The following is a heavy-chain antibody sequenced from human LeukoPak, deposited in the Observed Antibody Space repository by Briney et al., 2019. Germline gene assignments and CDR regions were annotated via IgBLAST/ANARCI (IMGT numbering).Heavy chain of an antibody. J-gene: IGHJ3*02. Sequence: GRSLRLSCAASGFTFSSYAMHWVRQAPGKGLEYVSAISSNGGSTYYANSVKGRFTISRDNSKNTLYLQMGSLRAEDMAVYYCAREAHPDAFDIWGQGTMVTVSS. CDR1: GFTFSSYA. CDR2: ISSNGGST. V-gene: IGHV3-64*01. CDR3: AREAHPDAFDI.